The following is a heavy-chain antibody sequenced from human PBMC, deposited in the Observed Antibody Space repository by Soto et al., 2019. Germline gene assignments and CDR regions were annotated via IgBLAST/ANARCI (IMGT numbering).Heavy chain of an antibody. V-gene: IGHV4-31*03. CDR1: GGSISSGGYY. J-gene: IGHJ2*01. CDR3: ARVAGKMATFRYWYFDL. Sequence: SETLSLTCTVSGGSISSGGYYWSWIRQHPGKGLEWIGYIYYSGSTYYNPSLKSRVTISVDTSKNHFSLKLSSVTAADTAVYYCARVAGKMATFRYWYFDLWGRGTLVTVSS. CDR2: IYYSGST. D-gene: IGHD5-12*01.